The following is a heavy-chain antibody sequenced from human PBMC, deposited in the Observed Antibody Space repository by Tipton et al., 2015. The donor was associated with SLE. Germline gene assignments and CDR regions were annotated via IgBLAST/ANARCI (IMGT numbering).Heavy chain of an antibody. V-gene: IGHV4-34*01. D-gene: IGHD3-3*01. CDR2: INQSGST. CDR3: ARASSCAVLRFLEWVSCAFDI. Sequence: TLSLTCAVYGGSFSGYYWSWIRQPPGKGLEWIGEINQSGSTNYNPSLKSRVTILVDTSKNQFSLKLSSVTAADKAVYYCARASSCAVLRFLEWVSCAFDIWGQGTMVTVSS. J-gene: IGHJ3*02. CDR1: GGSFSGYY.